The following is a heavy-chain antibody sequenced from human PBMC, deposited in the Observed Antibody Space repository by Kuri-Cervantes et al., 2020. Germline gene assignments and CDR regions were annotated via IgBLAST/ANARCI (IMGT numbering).Heavy chain of an antibody. D-gene: IGHD4-17*01. J-gene: IGHJ3*02. CDR3: FKGYGDDDAFDI. Sequence: GGSLRLSCAASGFSFSVSAMHWVRQPSGKGLEWVGRIRDSANTYATAYAASVKGRFTISRDDSKNTAYLQMNCLKTEDTAVYYCFKGYGDDDAFDIWGQGTMVTVSS. CDR2: IRDSANTYAT. CDR1: GFSFSVSA. V-gene: IGHV3-73*01.